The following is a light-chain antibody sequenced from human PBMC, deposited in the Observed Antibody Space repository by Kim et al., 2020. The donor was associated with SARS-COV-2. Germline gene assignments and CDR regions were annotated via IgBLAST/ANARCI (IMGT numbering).Light chain of an antibody. V-gene: IGKV3-11*01. J-gene: IGKJ2*01. CDR1: QSVSSY. Sequence: EIVLTQSPATLSLSPGERATLSCRASQSVSSYLAWYQQKPGQAPRLLIYDASNRATGIPARFSGSGYGTDFTLTISSLEPEDFAVYYCHQRNNWPPMYTFGQGTKLEIK. CDR3: HQRNNWPPMYT. CDR2: DAS.